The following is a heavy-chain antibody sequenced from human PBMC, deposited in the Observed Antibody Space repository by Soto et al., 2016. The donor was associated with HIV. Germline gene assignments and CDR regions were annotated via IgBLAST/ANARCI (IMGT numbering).Heavy chain of an antibody. CDR2: ISGGGGST. CDR1: GFTFSSYA. Sequence: EVQLLESGGGLVQPGGSLRLFCAASGFTFSSYAMSWVRQAPGKGLEWVSTISGGGGSTYYADSVKGRFTISRDNSKNTLYLQMNSLRAEDTAVYYCAKAALSIAAKSLFDYWGQGTLVTVSS. J-gene: IGHJ4*02. D-gene: IGHD6-6*01. V-gene: IGHV3-23*01. CDR3: AKAALSIAAKSLFDY.